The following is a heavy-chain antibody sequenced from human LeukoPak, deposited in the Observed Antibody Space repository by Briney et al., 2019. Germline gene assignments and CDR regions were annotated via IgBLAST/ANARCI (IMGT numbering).Heavy chain of an antibody. D-gene: IGHD3-22*01. Sequence: GRSLRLSCAASGFTFSSYAMHWVRQAPGKGLEWVAVISYDGSNKYYADSVKGRFTISRDNSKNTLYLQMNSLRAEDTAVYYCAKERITMIVVFLDYWGQGTLVTVSS. J-gene: IGHJ4*02. V-gene: IGHV3-30-3*01. CDR3: AKERITMIVVFLDY. CDR2: ISYDGSNK. CDR1: GFTFSSYA.